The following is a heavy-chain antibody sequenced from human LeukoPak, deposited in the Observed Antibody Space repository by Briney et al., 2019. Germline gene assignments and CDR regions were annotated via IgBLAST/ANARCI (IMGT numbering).Heavy chain of an antibody. CDR1: GYTFTSHG. V-gene: IGHV1-18*01. Sequence: GASVKVSCKASGYTFTSHGITWVRQAPGQGFEWMGWISAYNGDTKYPETSQVRVTLTTDTSTNTVYMELRNLKSDDTAVYYCARGGSGSDYDYWGQGTLITVSS. CDR2: ISAYNGDT. CDR3: ARGGSGSDYDY. J-gene: IGHJ4*02. D-gene: IGHD3-10*01.